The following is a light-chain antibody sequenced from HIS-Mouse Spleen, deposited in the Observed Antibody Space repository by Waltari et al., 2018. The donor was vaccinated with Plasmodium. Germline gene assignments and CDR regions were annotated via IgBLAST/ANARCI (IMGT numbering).Light chain of an antibody. J-gene: IGLJ3*02. CDR3: CSYAGSSTFV. CDR1: SSAVGSYNL. V-gene: IGLV2-23*03. CDR2: EGS. Sequence: QSALTQPASVSGSPGQSITISCTGTSSAVGSYNLVSWYQQHPGKAPKLMIYEGSKRPSGVSNRFSGSKSGNTASPTISGLQAEDEADYYCCSYAGSSTFVFGGGTKLTVL.